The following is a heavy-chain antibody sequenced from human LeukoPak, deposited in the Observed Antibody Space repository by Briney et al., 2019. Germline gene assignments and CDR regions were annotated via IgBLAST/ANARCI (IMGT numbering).Heavy chain of an antibody. CDR1: GFTFSSYA. V-gene: IGHV3-30*04. J-gene: IGHJ4*02. Sequence: PGGSLRLSCAASGFTFSSYAMHWVRQAPGKGLEWVAVISYDGSNKYYADSVKGRFTISRDNAKNSLYLQMNSLRAEDTAVYYCARADGVVPAAMFDYWGQGTLVTVSS. D-gene: IGHD2-2*01. CDR3: ARADGVVPAAMFDY. CDR2: ISYDGSNK.